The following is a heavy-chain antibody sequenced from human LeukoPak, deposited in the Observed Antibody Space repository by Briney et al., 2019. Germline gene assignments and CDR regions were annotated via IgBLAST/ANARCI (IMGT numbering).Heavy chain of an antibody. CDR2: IEHDGSEK. CDR1: GFTFGNFW. CDR3: ARDAGRKDDY. V-gene: IGHV3-7*01. Sequence: PGRSLRLSCAASGFTFGNFWMTWVRQAPGKGLEWVANIEHDGSEKYYVDSVKGRFTISRDNAKNSLYLQMNSLRAEDTAVYYCARDAGRKDDYWGQGTLVTVSS. J-gene: IGHJ4*02.